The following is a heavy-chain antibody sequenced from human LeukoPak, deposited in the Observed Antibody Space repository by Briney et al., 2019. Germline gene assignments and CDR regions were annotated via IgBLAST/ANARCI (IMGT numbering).Heavy chain of an antibody. J-gene: IGHJ3*02. V-gene: IGHV3-9*01. CDR3: EAFYYDESGWGDASDM. D-gene: IGHD3-16*01. Sequence: PGRSLRLSCAASGFTFNDYAMFWVRQAPGKGLEWVSGINWDSKNIGYAASVKGRFTISRDNAKNSLYLQMNRLRAEDTAVYYCEAFYYDESGWGDASDMWGQGTMVTVSS. CDR1: GFTFNDYA. CDR2: INWDSKNI.